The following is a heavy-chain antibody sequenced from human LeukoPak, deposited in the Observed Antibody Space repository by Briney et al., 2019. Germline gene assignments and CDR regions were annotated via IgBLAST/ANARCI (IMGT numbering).Heavy chain of an antibody. V-gene: IGHV3-23*01. D-gene: IGHD2-2*02. CDR3: AKVLNPLLRYYFDY. Sequence: GGSLRLSCAASGFTFSSYAMSWVRQAPGKGLEWVSAISGSGGSTHYADSVKGRFTISRDNSKNTLYLQMNSLRAEDTAVYYCAKVLNPLLRYYFDYWGKGTLVTVSS. CDR2: ISGSGGST. J-gene: IGHJ4*02. CDR1: GFTFSSYA.